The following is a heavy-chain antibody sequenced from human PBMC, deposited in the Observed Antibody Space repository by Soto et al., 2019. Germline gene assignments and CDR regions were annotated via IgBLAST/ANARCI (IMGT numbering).Heavy chain of an antibody. CDR1: GGSVSVYY. V-gene: IGHV4-59*02. Sequence: SETLSLTCTISGGSVSVYYWSWIRQSPGQELEWIGYIYDSGSPYYNPSLKTRVTISADTSKNQISLTLTSATAADTAVYYCARGVGSSPPRYWGRGTLVTVSS. CDR3: ARGVGSSPPRY. J-gene: IGHJ4*02. CDR2: IYDSGSP. D-gene: IGHD3-9*01.